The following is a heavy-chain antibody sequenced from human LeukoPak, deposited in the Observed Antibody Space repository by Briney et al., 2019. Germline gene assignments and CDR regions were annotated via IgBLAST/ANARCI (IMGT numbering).Heavy chain of an antibody. D-gene: IGHD1-26*01. CDR1: GYTFTSYG. CDR3: ARANLLEWEPDFDY. V-gene: IGHV1-18*01. Sequence: ASVKVSCKASGYTFTSYGISWVRQAPGQGLEWMGWISAYNGNTNYAQKLQGRVTMTTDTSTSTAYMELRSLRSDDTAVYYCARANLLEWEPDFDYWGQGTLVTVSS. CDR2: ISAYNGNT. J-gene: IGHJ4*02.